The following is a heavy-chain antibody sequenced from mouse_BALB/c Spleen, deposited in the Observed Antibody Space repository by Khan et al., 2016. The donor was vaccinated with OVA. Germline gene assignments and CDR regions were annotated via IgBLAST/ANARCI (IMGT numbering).Heavy chain of an antibody. J-gene: IGHJ4*01. Sequence: VQLVESGPGLVAPSQSLSITCTISGFSLTNYGIHWVRQPPGKGLEWLVVIWSDGSTTYNSTLKSRLSITKDNSKSQVFLKMNSLQTDDTAMYYRARQPYYHYYVLDYWGQGNSVTVSP. CDR1: GFSLTNYG. V-gene: IGHV2-6-1*01. CDR3: ARQPYYHYYVLDY. D-gene: IGHD2-10*01. CDR2: IWSDGST.